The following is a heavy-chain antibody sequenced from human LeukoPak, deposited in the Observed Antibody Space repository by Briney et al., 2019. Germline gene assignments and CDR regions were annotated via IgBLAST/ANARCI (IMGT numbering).Heavy chain of an antibody. CDR1: GFTFSSYW. CDR2: IKQDGSEK. CDR3: ARATSAGSGWGYYFDY. D-gene: IGHD6-19*01. Sequence: GGSLRLSCAASGFTFSSYWMSWVRQAPGKGLEWVANIKQDGSEKYYVDSVKGRFTISRDNAKNSLYLQMNSLRAEDTAVYYCARATSAGSGWGYYFDYWGQGTLVTVSS. V-gene: IGHV3-7*01. J-gene: IGHJ4*02.